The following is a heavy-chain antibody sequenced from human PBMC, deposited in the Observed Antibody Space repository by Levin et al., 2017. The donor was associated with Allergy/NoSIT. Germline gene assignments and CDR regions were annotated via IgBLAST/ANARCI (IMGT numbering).Heavy chain of an antibody. D-gene: IGHD3-16*01. J-gene: IGHJ3*02. CDR1: GGSISSSY. V-gene: IGHV4-59*12. CDR3: ARRMGGFFDS. Sequence: SQTLSLTCTGSGGSISSSYWSWLRQPPGKGLEWIGYIYYTGSTNYNPSLKSRVTISVDTSKNQFSLKLSSVTAADTAVYDCARRMGGFFDSWGPGTMVTVSS. CDR2: IYYTGST.